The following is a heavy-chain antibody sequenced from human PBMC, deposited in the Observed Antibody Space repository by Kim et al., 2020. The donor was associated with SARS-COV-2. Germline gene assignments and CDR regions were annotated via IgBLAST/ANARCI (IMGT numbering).Heavy chain of an antibody. CDR2: ISYDGSNK. CDR3: AKDIRAIGPRWLQKGVDY. J-gene: IGHJ4*02. CDR1: GFTFSSYG. D-gene: IGHD5-12*01. Sequence: GGSLRLSCAASGFTFSSYGMHWVRQAPGKGLEWVAVISYDGSNKYYADSVKGRFTISRDNSKNTLYLQMNSLRAEDTAVYYCAKDIRAIGPRWLQKGVDYWGQGTLVTVSS. V-gene: IGHV3-30*18.